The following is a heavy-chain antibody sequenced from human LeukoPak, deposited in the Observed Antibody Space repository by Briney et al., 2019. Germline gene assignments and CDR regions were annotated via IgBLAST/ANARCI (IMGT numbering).Heavy chain of an antibody. CDR1: GYTFTDYY. CDR2: INPNSGGT. V-gene: IGHV1-2*02. J-gene: IGHJ4*02. D-gene: IGHD2-15*01. Sequence: ASVKVSCKASGYTFTDYYIHWVRQAPGQGLEWMGWINPNSGGTNYAQKFQGRVTMTRDTSISTAYMELSRLRSDDTAMYYCAGVSQVVAAYINDLDYWGQGTLVTVSS. CDR3: AGVSQVVAAYINDLDY.